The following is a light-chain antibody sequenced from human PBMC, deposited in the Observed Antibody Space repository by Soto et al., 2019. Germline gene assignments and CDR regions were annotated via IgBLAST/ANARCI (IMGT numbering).Light chain of an antibody. V-gene: IGKV1-39*01. Sequence: DIQMTPSPSSLSASVGDRVTITCRASQSISSYLNWYQQKPGKAPKLLIYAASSLQSGVPSRFRGSGSVTDVTLTISSLQPEDFATYYCQQSYSPVGPGTKVDIK. CDR3: QQSYSP. CDR1: QSISSY. CDR2: AAS. J-gene: IGKJ3*01.